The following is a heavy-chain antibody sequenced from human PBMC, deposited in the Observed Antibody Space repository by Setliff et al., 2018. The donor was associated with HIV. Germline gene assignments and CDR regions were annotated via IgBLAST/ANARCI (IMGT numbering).Heavy chain of an antibody. CDR2: MSTSGSS. J-gene: IGHJ4*02. D-gene: IGHD1-7*01. V-gene: IGHV4-34*01. CDR3: ARGGATGTTRLDY. CDR1: GGSFSGYY. Sequence: LSLTCAVYGGSFSGYYWGWIRQPPGKGLEWIGSMSTSGSSFYDPSLKSRVTISVDTSQNQVSLKLTSVTAADTAVYYCARGGATGTTRLDYWGQGTLVTVSS.